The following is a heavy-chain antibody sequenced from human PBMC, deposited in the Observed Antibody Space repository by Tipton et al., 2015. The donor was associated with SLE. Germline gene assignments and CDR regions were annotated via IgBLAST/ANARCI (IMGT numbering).Heavy chain of an antibody. CDR1: EFSFSTYT. J-gene: IGHJ3*02. D-gene: IGHD6-19*01. CDR3: ARDQGSIAVAGAEYAFDI. Sequence: SLRLSCTASEFSFSTYTMNWVRQAPGMGLEWLSSIDSNGNHIYYADSVKGRFTISRDNAKNSLYLQMNSLRAEDTAVYYCARDQGSIAVAGAEYAFDIWGQGTMVTVSS. V-gene: IGHV3-21*01. CDR2: IDSNGNHI.